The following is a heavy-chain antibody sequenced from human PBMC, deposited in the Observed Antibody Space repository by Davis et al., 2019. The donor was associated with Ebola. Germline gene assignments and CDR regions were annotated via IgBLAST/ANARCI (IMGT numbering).Heavy chain of an antibody. CDR3: ARGLSGSPPPAAIFDY. CDR1: GGSISDYY. CDR2: ILHSGTT. Sequence: SETLSLTCTVSGGSISDYYWSWIRQPPGMGLEWIGYILHSGTTNYNSSLKGRVTISVDMSKNQFSLKLTSVTAADTAVYFCARGLSGSPPPAAIFDYWGQGTLVTVSS. V-gene: IGHV4-59*12. D-gene: IGHD2-2*01. J-gene: IGHJ4*02.